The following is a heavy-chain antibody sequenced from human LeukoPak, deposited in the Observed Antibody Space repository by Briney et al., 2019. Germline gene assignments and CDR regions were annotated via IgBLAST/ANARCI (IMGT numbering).Heavy chain of an antibody. CDR3: ARASNYGDEWFDY. J-gene: IGHJ4*02. V-gene: IGHV3-9*01. Sequence: GGSLRLSCAASGFTFDDYAMHWVRQAPGKGLEWVSGISWNSGSIGYADSVKGRFTISRDNAKNTLYLQMNSLRAEDTAVYYCARASNYGDEWFDYWGQGTLVTVSS. CDR2: ISWNSGSI. CDR1: GFTFDDYA. D-gene: IGHD4-17*01.